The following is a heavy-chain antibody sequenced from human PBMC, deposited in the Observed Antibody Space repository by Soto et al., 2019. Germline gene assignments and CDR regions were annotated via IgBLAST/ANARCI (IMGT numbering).Heavy chain of an antibody. CDR3: ASFNWGNGTPKYYYGMDV. D-gene: IGHD7-27*01. Sequence: ASVKVSFRASGYTFTAQYLHWVRNAPGEGLEWMGWINPTTGATRYAQKFQGRVTMTRDTSMSTAYLEVRSLRSDDTAVYYCASFNWGNGTPKYYYGMDVWGQGTTVTVSS. CDR2: INPTTGAT. CDR1: GYTFTAQY. J-gene: IGHJ6*02. V-gene: IGHV1-2*02.